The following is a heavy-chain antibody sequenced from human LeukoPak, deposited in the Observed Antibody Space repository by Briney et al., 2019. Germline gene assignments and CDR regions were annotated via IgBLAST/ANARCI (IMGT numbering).Heavy chain of an antibody. D-gene: IGHD3-10*01. CDR3: ARYYYGSPFDI. V-gene: IGHV4-61*02. CDR1: GRSISSGSYY. CDR2: IYTSGST. Sequence: SETLSLTCTVSGRSISSGSYYWSWIRQPAGKGLEWIGRIYTSGSTNYNPSLKSRVTISVDTSKNQFSLKLSSVTAADTAVYYCARYYYGSPFDIWGQGTMVTVSS. J-gene: IGHJ3*02.